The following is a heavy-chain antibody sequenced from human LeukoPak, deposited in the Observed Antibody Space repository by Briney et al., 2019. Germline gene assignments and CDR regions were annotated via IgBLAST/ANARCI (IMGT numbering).Heavy chain of an antibody. CDR3: ARGPDTIYYYYYYMDV. D-gene: IGHD1-14*01. Sequence: SETLSLTCAVYGGSFSGYYWSWIRQPPGKGLEWIGEINHSGSTNYNPSLKSRVTISVDTSKNQFSPKLSSVTAADTAVYYCARGPDTIYYYYYYMDVWGKGTTVTISS. CDR2: INHSGST. J-gene: IGHJ6*03. CDR1: GGSFSGYY. V-gene: IGHV4-34*01.